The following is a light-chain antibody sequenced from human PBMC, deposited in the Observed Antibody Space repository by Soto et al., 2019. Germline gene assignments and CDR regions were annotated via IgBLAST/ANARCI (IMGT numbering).Light chain of an antibody. CDR2: AAS. Sequence: QMTQSPSSLSAAVEERVIITSRASQSISNHLNWYQQKTGKAPKLLIYAASSLQSGVPSRCSGSGSGTDLNLTISSLQPEDFATYYCQKSYSTMWTCGQGTKVDIK. J-gene: IGKJ1*01. CDR3: QKSYSTMWT. V-gene: IGKV1-39*01. CDR1: QSISNH.